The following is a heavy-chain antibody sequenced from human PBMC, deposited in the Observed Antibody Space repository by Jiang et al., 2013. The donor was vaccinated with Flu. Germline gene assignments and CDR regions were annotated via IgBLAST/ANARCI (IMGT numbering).Heavy chain of an antibody. CDR1: GFTFSDYA. D-gene: IGHD6-6*01. CDR2: ISGSGGTT. J-gene: IGHJ4*02. V-gene: IGHV3-23*01. CDR3: VRAQLGSGL. Sequence: GGSLRLSCAASGFTFSDYAMAWVRQAPGKGLEWVSDISGSGGTTFYADSVKGRSTILRDNSKNTLSLQVDSLSTEDTAVYYCVRAQLGSGLWGQGALVTVSS.